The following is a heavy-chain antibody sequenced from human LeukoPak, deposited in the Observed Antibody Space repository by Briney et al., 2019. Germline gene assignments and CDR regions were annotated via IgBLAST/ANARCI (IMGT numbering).Heavy chain of an antibody. CDR1: GGSISSYY. CDR2: IYYSGST. D-gene: IGHD3-16*01. Sequence: SETLSLTCSVSGGSISSYYWSWIRQPPGKGLEWIGYIYYSGSTNYNPSLKSRVTISVDTSKNQFSLKLSTVTAADTAVYYCARVPPPGATAFGVVDNWGQGTLVTVSS. J-gene: IGHJ4*02. CDR3: ARVPPPGATAFGVVDN. V-gene: IGHV4-59*12.